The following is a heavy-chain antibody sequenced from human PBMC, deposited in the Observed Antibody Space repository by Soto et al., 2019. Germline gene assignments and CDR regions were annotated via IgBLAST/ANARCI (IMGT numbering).Heavy chain of an antibody. CDR1: GFAFSNYA. Sequence: GGSLRLSCSASGFAFSNYAMAWVRQAPGQGLEWISSLSVSGGSTYYADSVKGRFTISRDNSKNTLYLQMNSLRAEDTAVYYCAKSAGYSYVDYWGQGTLVTVSS. J-gene: IGHJ4*02. CDR2: LSVSGGST. CDR3: AKSAGYSYVDY. V-gene: IGHV3-23*01. D-gene: IGHD5-18*01.